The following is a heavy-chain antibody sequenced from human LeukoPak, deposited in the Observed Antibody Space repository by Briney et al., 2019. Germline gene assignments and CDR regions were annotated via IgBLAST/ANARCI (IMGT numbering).Heavy chain of an antibody. CDR2: IYASGST. Sequence: SETLSLTCTVSGGSISSGSYYWSWIRQPAGKGLEWIGRIYASGSTNYNPSLKSRVTISVDTSKNQFSLKLSSVTAADTAVYYCARSEVATNDAFDIWGQGTMVTVS. V-gene: IGHV4-61*02. D-gene: IGHD5-12*01. CDR1: GGSISSGSYY. J-gene: IGHJ3*02. CDR3: ARSEVATNDAFDI.